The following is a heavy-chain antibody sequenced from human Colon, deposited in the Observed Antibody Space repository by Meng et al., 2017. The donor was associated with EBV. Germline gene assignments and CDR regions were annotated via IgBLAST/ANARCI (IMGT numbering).Heavy chain of an antibody. Sequence: VLLQQTGPGLVNASQTRSLTCTVSGGSISSGDYYWSWIRQPPGKGLEWIGYIYYSGSTYYNPSLKSRVTISVDTSKNQFSLKLSSVTAADTAVYYCARDRGGLGAFDYWGQGTLVTVSS. CDR1: GGSISSGDYY. CDR2: IYYSGST. CDR3: ARDRGGLGAFDY. V-gene: IGHV4-30-4*01. D-gene: IGHD5-12*01. J-gene: IGHJ4*02.